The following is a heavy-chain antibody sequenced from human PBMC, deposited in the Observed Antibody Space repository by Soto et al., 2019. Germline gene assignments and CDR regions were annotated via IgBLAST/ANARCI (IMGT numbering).Heavy chain of an antibody. CDR3: ARIPLLQGGWFDP. J-gene: IGHJ5*02. D-gene: IGHD1-26*01. V-gene: IGHV4-30-4*01. CDR2: IYYTGST. Sequence: PSETLSFTCTVSCDSINTGDYYWSWLRQPPRKGLEWIGYIYYTGSTYYNPSLKSQFTISIDTSKTQFSLKVNSVTAADTAVYYCARIPLLQGGWFDPWGQGTLVTVSS. CDR1: CDSINTGDYY.